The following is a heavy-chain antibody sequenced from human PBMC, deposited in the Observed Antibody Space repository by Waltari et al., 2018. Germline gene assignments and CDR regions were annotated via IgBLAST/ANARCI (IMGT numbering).Heavy chain of an antibody. CDR2: ISGSGGST. V-gene: IGHV3-23*01. Sequence: EVQLLVSGGGLVQPGGSLRLSCAASGFTFRRSAMSLVRQAPGKGLEWVSAISGSGGSTYYADSVKGRFTISRDNTKNTLYLQMNSLRAEDTAVYYCAKEDFGGPMDVWGQGTTVTVSS. D-gene: IGHD2-21*01. J-gene: IGHJ6*02. CDR1: GFTFRRSA. CDR3: AKEDFGGPMDV.